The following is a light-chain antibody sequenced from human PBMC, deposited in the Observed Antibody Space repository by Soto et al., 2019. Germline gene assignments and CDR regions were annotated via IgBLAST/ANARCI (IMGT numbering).Light chain of an antibody. CDR2: GAS. CDR1: QSVSGNF. J-gene: IGKJ1*01. V-gene: IGKV3-20*01. Sequence: IWLTQSPGTLSFSPGETATLSCRADQSVSGNFLAWYQQKPGQAPRLLIYGASTRATGVPARFSGSGSGTDFTLTISSLEPEDFAVYYCQKYNSYSFGQGTKVDIK. CDR3: QKYNSYS.